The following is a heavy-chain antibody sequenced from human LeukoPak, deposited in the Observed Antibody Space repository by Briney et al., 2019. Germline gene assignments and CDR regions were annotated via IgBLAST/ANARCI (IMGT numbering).Heavy chain of an antibody. Sequence: ASVKVSCKASGYTFNNYDINWVRQAPGQGLEWMGWMNPNSGNTGYAQKFQGRFTLTRKTFISTAYMELSSLRSDDTAVYYCVRAMAPLDTFNYQYAMDVWGQGTMVTVSS. J-gene: IGHJ6*02. CDR2: MNPNSGNT. V-gene: IGHV1-8*01. CDR1: GYTFNNYD. D-gene: IGHD5-24*01. CDR3: VRAMAPLDTFNYQYAMDV.